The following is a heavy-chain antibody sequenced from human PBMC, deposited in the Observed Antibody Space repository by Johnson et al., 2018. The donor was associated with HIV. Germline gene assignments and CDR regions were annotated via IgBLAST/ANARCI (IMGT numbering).Heavy chain of an antibody. V-gene: IGHV3-9*01. CDR3: AKDQFHKGGGSLVDGFDI. Sequence: VQLVESGGGVVQPGRSLRLSCAASGFTFDDYAMHWVRQAPGKGLEWVSGISWNRGRKGYADSVKGRFTISRDSAKNSLYLQMSSLRAEDTAVYYCAKDQFHKGGGSLVDGFDIWGQGTMVTVSS. J-gene: IGHJ3*02. D-gene: IGHD2-15*01. CDR1: GFTFDDYA. CDR2: ISWNRGRK.